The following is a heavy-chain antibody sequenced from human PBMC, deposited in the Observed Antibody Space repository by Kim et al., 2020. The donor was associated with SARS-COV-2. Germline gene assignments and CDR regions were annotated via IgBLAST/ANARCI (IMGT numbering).Heavy chain of an antibody. Sequence: GGSLRLSCAASGFTFSSYGMHWVRQAPGKGLEWVAVISYDGSNKYYADSVKGRFTISRDNSKNTLYLQMNSLRAEDTAVYYCARKYSSGGVAERGMDVWGQGTTVTVSS. J-gene: IGHJ6*02. CDR1: GFTFSSYG. CDR2: ISYDGSNK. V-gene: IGHV3-33*05. CDR3: ARKYSSGGVAERGMDV. D-gene: IGHD6-19*01.